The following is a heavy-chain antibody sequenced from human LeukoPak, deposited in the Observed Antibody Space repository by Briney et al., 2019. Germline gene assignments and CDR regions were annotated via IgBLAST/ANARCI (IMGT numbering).Heavy chain of an antibody. CDR2: IYYSGST. J-gene: IGHJ4*02. D-gene: IGHD4-23*01. CDR1: GDSISSSSYY. V-gene: IGHV4-39*01. Sequence: SETLSLTCTASGDSISSSSYYWGWIRQPPGKGLEWIGSIYYSGSTYYNPSLKSRVTISVDTSKKQFSLKLNSVTAADTAVYYCARRSTVVTTFDYWGQGALVTVSS. CDR3: ARRSTVVTTFDY.